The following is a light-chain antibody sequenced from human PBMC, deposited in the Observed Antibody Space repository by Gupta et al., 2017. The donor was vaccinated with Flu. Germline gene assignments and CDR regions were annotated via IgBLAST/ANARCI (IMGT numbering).Light chain of an antibody. J-gene: IGKJ1*01. CDR2: WAS. V-gene: IGKV4-1*01. CDR1: QSVLYSSNNKNY. CDR3: QQYESNPLWA. Sequence: DIVMTQSPDSLAVSLGERATINCKSSQSVLYSSNNKNYLAWYQQKPGQSPKLLIYWASTRESGVPDRFSGSGCGTDFTLTISSRQVEDVAVYYCQQYESNPLWAFGQGTKVEIK.